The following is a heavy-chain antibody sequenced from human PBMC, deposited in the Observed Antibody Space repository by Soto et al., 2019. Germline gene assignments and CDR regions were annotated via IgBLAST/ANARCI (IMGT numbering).Heavy chain of an antibody. D-gene: IGHD1-26*01. V-gene: IGHV3-21*01. CDR2: ISSSSSYI. CDR1: GFTFSSYS. CDR3: ERAPSGYAFDI. Sequence: GGSLRLSCAASGFTFSSYSMNWVRQAPGKGLEWVSSISSSSSYIYYADSVKGRFTISRDNAKNSLYLQMNSLRAEDTAVYYCERAPSGYAFDIWGQGTMVTVSS. J-gene: IGHJ3*02.